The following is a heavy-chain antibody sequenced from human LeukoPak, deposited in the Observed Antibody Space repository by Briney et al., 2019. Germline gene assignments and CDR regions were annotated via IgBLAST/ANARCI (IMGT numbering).Heavy chain of an antibody. J-gene: IGHJ4*02. D-gene: IGHD4-17*01. CDR3: AKGRNDYGDAALNY. V-gene: IGHV3-23*01. CDR2: ISGGGDKT. Sequence: GSLRLSCAASGFTFSTYAVTWVRKAPGKGLEWVSSISGGGDKTYYADSVKGRFTISRDNSKNTLYLQMNSLRAEDTAGYYCAKGRNDYGDAALNYWGQGTLVTVSS. CDR1: GFTFSTYA.